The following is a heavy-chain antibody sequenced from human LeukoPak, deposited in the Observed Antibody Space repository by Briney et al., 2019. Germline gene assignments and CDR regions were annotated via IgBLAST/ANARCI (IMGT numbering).Heavy chain of an antibody. D-gene: IGHD2-2*01. CDR3: ARDSAAMRGMDV. J-gene: IGHJ6*03. CDR1: GGSISSYY. V-gene: IGHV4-59*12. CDR2: IYYSGST. Sequence: SETLSLTCTVSGGSISSYYWSWIRQPPGKGLEWIGYIYYSGSTNYNPSLKSRVTMSVDTSKNQFSLKLSSVTAADTAVYYCARDSAAMRGMDVWGKGTTVTISS.